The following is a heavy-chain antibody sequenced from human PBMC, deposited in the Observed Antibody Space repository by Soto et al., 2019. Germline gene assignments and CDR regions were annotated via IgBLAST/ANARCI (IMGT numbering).Heavy chain of an antibody. CDR3: ARATGADKEDY. V-gene: IGHV3-7*04. Sequence: EVQLVESGGGLVQPGGSLRLSCAASGFTFSSYWMSWVRQAPGKGLEWVANIKEDGSEKYYVDSVKGRFTISRDNAKHSLYLQMNSLRVEDTAVYYCARATGADKEDYWGQGTLVTVSS. J-gene: IGHJ4*02. CDR2: IKEDGSEK. CDR1: GFTFSSYW. D-gene: IGHD3-10*01.